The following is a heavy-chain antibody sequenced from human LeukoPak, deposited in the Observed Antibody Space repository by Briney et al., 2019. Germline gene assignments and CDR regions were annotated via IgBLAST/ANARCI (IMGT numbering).Heavy chain of an antibody. CDR1: GFTFSSYS. V-gene: IGHV3-21*01. J-gene: IGHJ5*02. CDR2: ISSSSSYI. CDR3: ARADSYGDSDGFDP. D-gene: IGHD4-17*01. Sequence: GGSLRLSCAASGFTFSSYSMNWVRQAPGKGLEWVSSISSSSSYIYYADSVKGRFTISRDNAKNSLYLQMNSLRAEDTAVYYCARADSYGDSDGFDPWGQGTLVTVSS.